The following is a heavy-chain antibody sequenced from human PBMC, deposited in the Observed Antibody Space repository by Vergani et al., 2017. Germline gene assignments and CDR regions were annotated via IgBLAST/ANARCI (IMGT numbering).Heavy chain of an antibody. D-gene: IGHD3-16*01. CDR1: GSSFNSGSYY. CDR3: ARGNPYVDFDI. J-gene: IGHJ3*02. Sequence: QVQLQESGPGLVKPSQTLSLTCTVSGSSFNSGSYYWSWLRQPSGKRVEWIGRIHTNAVIHSNPSLNSRATISVDTSRNQISLKLTSVTATDTAIYFCARGNPYVDFDIWGQGTMITVSS. V-gene: IGHV4-61*02. CDR2: IHTNAVI.